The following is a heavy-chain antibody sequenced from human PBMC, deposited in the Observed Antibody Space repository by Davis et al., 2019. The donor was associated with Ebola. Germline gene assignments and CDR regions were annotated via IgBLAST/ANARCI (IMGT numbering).Heavy chain of an antibody. CDR3: ARVSIAVAGIWSYYYYGMDV. Sequence: SETLSPTCAVHGGSFSGYYWSWIRQPPGKGLEWIGEINHSGSTNYNPSLKSRVTISVDTSKNQFSLKLSSVTAADTAVYYCARVSIAVAGIWSYYYYGMDVWGQGTTVTVSS. CDR1: GGSFSGYY. D-gene: IGHD6-19*01. V-gene: IGHV4-34*01. J-gene: IGHJ6*02. CDR2: INHSGST.